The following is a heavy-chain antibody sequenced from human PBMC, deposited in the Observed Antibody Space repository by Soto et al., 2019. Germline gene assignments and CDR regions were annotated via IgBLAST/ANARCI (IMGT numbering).Heavy chain of an antibody. V-gene: IGHV1-69*13. Sequence: ASVKVSCKASGGTFSSYAISWVRQAPGQGLEWMGGIIPIFGTANYAQKFQGRVTITADESTSTAYMELSSLRSEDTAVYYCARETGVGAPDGYFDYWGQGTLVTSPQ. CDR2: IIPIFGTA. CDR3: ARETGVGAPDGYFDY. D-gene: IGHD1-26*01. CDR1: GGTFSSYA. J-gene: IGHJ4*02.